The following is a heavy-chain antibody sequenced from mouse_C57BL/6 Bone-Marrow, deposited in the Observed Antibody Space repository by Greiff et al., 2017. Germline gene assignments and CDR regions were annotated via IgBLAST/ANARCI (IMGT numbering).Heavy chain of an antibody. J-gene: IGHJ3*01. CDR2: IWGDGST. Sequence: VKLMESGPGLVAPSQSLSITCTVSGFSLTSYGVSWVRQPPGKGLEWLGVIWGDGSTNYQSALISRLSISKDNSKSQVFLKLNRLQTDDTATYYCAKGVYYSNYAWFAYGGQGTLGTVSA. D-gene: IGHD2-5*01. CDR1: GFSLTSYG. CDR3: AKGVYYSNYAWFAY. V-gene: IGHV2-3*01.